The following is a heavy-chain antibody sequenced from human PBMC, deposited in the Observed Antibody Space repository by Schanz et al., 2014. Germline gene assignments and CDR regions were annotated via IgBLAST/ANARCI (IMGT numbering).Heavy chain of an antibody. CDR1: GFSFSSYA. D-gene: IGHD5-12*01. J-gene: IGHJ4*02. CDR3: ARKVVATIGGYYDN. V-gene: IGHV3-23*01. CDR2: MNESHSTI. Sequence: VQLLESGGGLVEPGGSLRLSCAASGFSFSSYAMGWVRQARGKGLEWVSAMNESHSTIYYADSVRGRFTISRDNAENTLFLQMNSLRAEDTAVYYCARKVVATIGGYYDNWGQGTLVIVSS.